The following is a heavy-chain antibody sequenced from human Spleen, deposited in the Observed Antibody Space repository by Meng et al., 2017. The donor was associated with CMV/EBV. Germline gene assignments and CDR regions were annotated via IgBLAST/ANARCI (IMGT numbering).Heavy chain of an antibody. J-gene: IGHJ4*02. V-gene: IGHV3-30-3*01. D-gene: IGHD2-8*01. Sequence: GGSLRLSCAASGFTFSSYAIHWVRQAPGKGLEWVALISYDGSNKYYADSVKGRFTISRDNSKNTLYLQMNSLRAEDTAVYYCATNEEDIVLMVYASQHTYWGQGTLVTVSS. CDR2: ISYDGSNK. CDR1: GFTFSSYA. CDR3: ATNEEDIVLMVYASQHTY.